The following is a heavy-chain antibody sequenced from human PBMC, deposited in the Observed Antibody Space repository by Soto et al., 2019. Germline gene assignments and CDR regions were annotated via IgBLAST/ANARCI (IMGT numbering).Heavy chain of an antibody. CDR3: ARGKQWPAYYYYGMDV. CDR2: INHSGIT. V-gene: IGHV4-34*01. CDR1: GGSFSGYY. D-gene: IGHD6-19*01. Sequence: QVQLQQWGAGLLKPSETLSLTCAVYGGSFSGYYWSWIRQPPGKGLEWIGEINHSGITNYNPSLKSRATISXXTXKXQFSLPLSSVTAADTAVYYCARGKQWPAYYYYGMDVWGQGTTVSVSS. J-gene: IGHJ6*02.